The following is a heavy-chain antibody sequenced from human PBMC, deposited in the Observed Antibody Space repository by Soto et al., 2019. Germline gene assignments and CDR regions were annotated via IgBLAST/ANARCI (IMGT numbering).Heavy chain of an antibody. CDR1: GGSISSGGYY. CDR3: ARGSVVAATLFDY. Sequence: QVQLQESGPGLVKPSQTLSLSCTVSGGSISSGGYYWSWIRQHPGKGLEWIGYIYYSGSTYYNPSLKSRVTISVDTSKNQFSLKLSSVTAADTAVYYCARGSVVAATLFDYWGQGTLVTVSS. V-gene: IGHV4-31*03. J-gene: IGHJ4*02. D-gene: IGHD2-15*01. CDR2: IYYSGST.